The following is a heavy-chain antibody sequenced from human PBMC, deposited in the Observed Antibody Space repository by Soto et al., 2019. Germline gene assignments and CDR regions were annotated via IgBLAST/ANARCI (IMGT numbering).Heavy chain of an antibody. V-gene: IGHV3-15*07. CDR3: TTDSYSTIIIVRFDY. D-gene: IGHD3-22*01. CDR1: GFTFSNAW. Sequence: EVQLVESGGGLVKPGGSLRLSCAASGFTFSNAWINWVRQAPGKGLGWVGRIKSKTDGGTKDYAEPGKGRFAISRDDSNNMVYLQMNSLKIEDTAVYYCTTDSYSTIIIVRFDYWGHGTLVTVSS. CDR2: IKSKTDGGTK. J-gene: IGHJ4*01.